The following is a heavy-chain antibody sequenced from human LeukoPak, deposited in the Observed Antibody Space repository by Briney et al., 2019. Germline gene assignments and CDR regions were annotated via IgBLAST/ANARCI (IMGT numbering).Heavy chain of an antibody. D-gene: IGHD5-18*01. CDR3: ARVPYSYGLLSGMDV. CDR1: GGSFSGYY. V-gene: IGHV4-34*01. Sequence: TSETLSLTCAVYGGSFSGYYWSWIRQPPGKGLEWIGEINHRGSTNYNPSLKSRVTISVDTSKNQFSLKLSSVTAADTAVYYCARVPYSYGLLSGMDVWGQGTTVTVSS. J-gene: IGHJ6*02. CDR2: INHRGST.